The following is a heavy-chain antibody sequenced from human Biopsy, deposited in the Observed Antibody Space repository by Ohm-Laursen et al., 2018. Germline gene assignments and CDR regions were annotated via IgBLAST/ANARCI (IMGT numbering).Heavy chain of an antibody. Sequence: PSETLSLTCTVSSGSISNNNYYWGWIRQPPGKGLEWIGSIFYRGSTHYKPSLKSRVNISVDTSKNQFSLKLNSVTAADTAVYYCARGYDTSGYYYVSWGQGTLVTVSS. CDR2: IFYRGST. D-gene: IGHD3-22*01. CDR3: ARGYDTSGYYYVS. CDR1: SGSISNNNYY. V-gene: IGHV4-39*01. J-gene: IGHJ5*02.